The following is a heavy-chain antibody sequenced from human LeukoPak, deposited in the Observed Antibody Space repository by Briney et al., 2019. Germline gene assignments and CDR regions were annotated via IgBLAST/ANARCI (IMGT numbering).Heavy chain of an antibody. V-gene: IGHV4-59*08. CDR2: IYHSGNT. CDR1: GDSISSYY. Sequence: SETLSLTCTVSGDSISSYYWSWIRQPPGKGLEWIGYIYHSGNTNSNPSLKSRVTISVDTTENQFSLKLSSVTAADTAVYYCARSIIVVVAAGALDIWGQGTMVTVSS. J-gene: IGHJ3*02. D-gene: IGHD2-21*02. CDR3: ARSIIVVVAAGALDI.